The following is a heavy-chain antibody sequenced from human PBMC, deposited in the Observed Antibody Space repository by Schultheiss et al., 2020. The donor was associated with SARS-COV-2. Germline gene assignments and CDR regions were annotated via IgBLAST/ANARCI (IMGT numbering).Heavy chain of an antibody. J-gene: IGHJ4*02. CDR2: IKCDGGET. CDR3: VRDPDNYGTPGPEFDY. V-gene: IGHV3-7*03. CDR1: GFTFSDHY. D-gene: IGHD3-10*01. Sequence: GGSLRLSCAASGFTFSDHYMDWVRQAPEKGLEWVADIKCDGGETYYVDSVTGRFTISRDNAKNSLYLQMNSLRADDTAVYYCVRDPDNYGTPGPEFDYWGQGALVTVSS.